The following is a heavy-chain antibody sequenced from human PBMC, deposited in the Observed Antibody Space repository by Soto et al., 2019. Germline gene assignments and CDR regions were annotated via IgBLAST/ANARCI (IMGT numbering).Heavy chain of an antibody. D-gene: IGHD2-15*01. V-gene: IGHV1-18*01. CDR3: ARTRRFIVLLLAATHPDAFYF. CDR2: ISAYNGNT. Sequence: ASVKVSCKAAGYTITSYGINWVRPAPGQGLESMGWISAYNGNTNYAQKLQARVTMTTDTSTSTAYMELRSLRSDDTAVYYCARTRRFIVLLLAATHPDAFYFCAQGTIDTV. CDR1: GYTITSYG. J-gene: IGHJ3*01.